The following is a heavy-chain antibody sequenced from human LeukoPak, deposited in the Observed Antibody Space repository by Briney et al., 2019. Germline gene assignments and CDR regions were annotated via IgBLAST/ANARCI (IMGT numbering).Heavy chain of an antibody. Sequence: PGGSLRLSCAASGFTVSSNYMSWVRQAPGKGLEWVSVIYSGGSTYYADSVKGRFTISRDNAKNSLYLQMNSLRAEDTAVYYCARALAGGAFDIWGQGTMVTVSS. CDR2: IYSGGST. V-gene: IGHV3-66*01. CDR1: GFTVSSNY. CDR3: ARALAGGAFDI. D-gene: IGHD3-10*01. J-gene: IGHJ3*02.